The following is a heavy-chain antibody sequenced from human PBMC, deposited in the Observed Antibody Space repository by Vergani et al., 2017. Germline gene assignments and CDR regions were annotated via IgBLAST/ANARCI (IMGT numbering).Heavy chain of an antibody. CDR1: EFTFSNYA. Sequence: EVQLLESGGGLVQPGGSLRLTCAASEFTFSNYAMNWVRQAPGKGLEWVSGISGSGVSAYYTDSVKGRFTISRDNSKNTLYLQMNSLRAEDPAVYYCAKEAYSSGFDYWGQGTLVTVSS. CDR2: ISGSGVSA. D-gene: IGHD6-19*01. CDR3: AKEAYSSGFDY. V-gene: IGHV3-23*01. J-gene: IGHJ4*02.